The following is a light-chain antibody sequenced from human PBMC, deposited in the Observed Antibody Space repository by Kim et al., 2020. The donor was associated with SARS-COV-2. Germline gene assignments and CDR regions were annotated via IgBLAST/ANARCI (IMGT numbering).Light chain of an antibody. Sequence: SPRQTARITCSGDTLRKKFACWYQQKPGQSPVLVIYQDTKRPSGIPQRFSGSKSGKIATLTISGAQAADEADYYCYVTDSSRKPVFGGGTQLTVL. CDR1: TLRKKF. J-gene: IGLJ3*02. CDR3: YVTDSSRKPV. V-gene: IGLV3-10*01. CDR2: QDT.